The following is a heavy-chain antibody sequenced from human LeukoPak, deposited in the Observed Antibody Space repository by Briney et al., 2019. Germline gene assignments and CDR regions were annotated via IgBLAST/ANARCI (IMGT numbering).Heavy chain of an antibody. J-gene: IGHJ6*02. CDR3: ARSILVVPVASHYNYGVDV. CDR1: GYTFTSYY. D-gene: IGHD2-2*01. CDR2: INPSGGST. Sequence: ASVKVSCKASGYTFTSYYMHWVRQAPGQGLEWMGIINPSGGSTSYAQKFQGRVIMTRDTSASTAYMELSSLRSEDTAVYYCARSILVVPVASHYNYGVDVWGQGTTVTVSS. V-gene: IGHV1-46*01.